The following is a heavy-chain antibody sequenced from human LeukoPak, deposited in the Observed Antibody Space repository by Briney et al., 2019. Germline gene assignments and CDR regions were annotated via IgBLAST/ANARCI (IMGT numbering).Heavy chain of an antibody. CDR1: GFTFSSYS. CDR3: ARDQMASGSQYYYYYYYMDV. D-gene: IGHD3-10*01. Sequence: EAGGSLRLSCAASGFTFSSYSMNWVRQAPGKGLEWVSSISSSSSYIYYADSVKGRFTISRDNAKNSLYLQMNSLRAEDTAVYYCARDQMASGSQYYYYYYYMDVWGKGTTVSVSS. V-gene: IGHV3-21*01. CDR2: ISSSSSYI. J-gene: IGHJ6*03.